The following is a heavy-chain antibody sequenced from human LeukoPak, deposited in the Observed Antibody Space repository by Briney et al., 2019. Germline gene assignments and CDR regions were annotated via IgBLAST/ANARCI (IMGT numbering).Heavy chain of an antibody. CDR3: ARGEVGLTTVTVFDY. D-gene: IGHD4-17*01. V-gene: IGHV3-13*04. J-gene: IGHJ4*02. CDR2: IGTAGDT. Sequence: PGGSLRLSCAASGFTFSSYDMHWVRQVTGKGLEWVSAIGTAGDTYYPGSVKGRFTISRENAKNSLYLQMNSLRDEDTAVYYCARGEVGLTTVTVFDYWGQGTLVTVSS. CDR1: GFTFSSYD.